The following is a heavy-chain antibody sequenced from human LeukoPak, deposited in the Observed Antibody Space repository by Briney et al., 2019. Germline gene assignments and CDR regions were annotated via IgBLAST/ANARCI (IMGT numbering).Heavy chain of an antibody. CDR1: GESFSDYNYY. CDR3: ARPGIRDYFHYADV. CDR2: INRHGAT. V-gene: IGHV4-34*01. J-gene: IGHJ6*04. Sequence: PSETLSLTCAVSGESFSDYNYYWTWFRQSPGKGLQWVGEINRHGATNYNPSLKSRVSMSIDTSQNHFFLNLISVTAADTAVYYCARPGIRDYFHYADVWGEGTTVTVSA. D-gene: IGHD3-16*01.